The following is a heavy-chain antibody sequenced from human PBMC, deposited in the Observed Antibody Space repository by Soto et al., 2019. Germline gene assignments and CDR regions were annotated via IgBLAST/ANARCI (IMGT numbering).Heavy chain of an antibody. V-gene: IGHV4-59*05. J-gene: IGHJ4*02. D-gene: IGHD5-18*01. CDR2: IYYSGST. CDR3: ARQDGYSYGYYFDY. CDR1: GWSFSGYY. Sequence: SETLSLTCAVYGWSFSGYYWSWIRQPPGKRLEWIGSIYYSGSTYYNPSLKSRVTISVDTSKNQFSLKLSSVTAADTAVYYCARQDGYSYGYYFDYWGQGTLVTVSS.